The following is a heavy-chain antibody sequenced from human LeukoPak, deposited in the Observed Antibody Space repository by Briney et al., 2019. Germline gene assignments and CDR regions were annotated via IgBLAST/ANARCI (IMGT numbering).Heavy chain of an antibody. D-gene: IGHD3-3*01. V-gene: IGHV1-8*01. Sequence: ASVKVSCKASGYTFTSYDINWVRQATGQGLEWMGWMNPNGGNTGYAQKFQGRVTMTRNTAISTAYMELSSLRSEDTAVYYCARFRSNYDFWRGRYYYYYMDVWGKGTTVNVSS. J-gene: IGHJ6*03. CDR3: ARFRSNYDFWRGRYYYYYMDV. CDR1: GYTFTSYD. CDR2: MNPNGGNT.